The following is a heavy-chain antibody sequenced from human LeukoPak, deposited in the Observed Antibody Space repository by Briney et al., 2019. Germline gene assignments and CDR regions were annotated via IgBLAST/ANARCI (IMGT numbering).Heavy chain of an antibody. D-gene: IGHD1-1*01. Sequence: GGSLRLSCAASGLTFRDYYMSWIRQAPGKGLEWVSFISSSGSTMYYADSVKGRFTISRDNTKNSLYLKMSSLGAEDTAVYYCARLYNWNDFDYWGQGTLVTVSS. V-gene: IGHV3-11*01. CDR1: GLTFRDYY. J-gene: IGHJ4*02. CDR2: ISSSGSTM. CDR3: ARLYNWNDFDY.